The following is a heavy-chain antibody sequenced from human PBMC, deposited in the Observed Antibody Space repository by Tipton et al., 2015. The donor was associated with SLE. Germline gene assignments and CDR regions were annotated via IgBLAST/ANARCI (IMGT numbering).Heavy chain of an antibody. D-gene: IGHD3-3*01. CDR3: ARRGYDFLGYFDY. Sequence: TLSLTCAVYGGSFSGYYWSWIRQPPGKGLEWIGEINHSGSTNYNPSLKSRVTISVDTSKNRFSLKLSSVTAADTAVYYCARRGYDFLGYFDYWGQGTLVTVSS. J-gene: IGHJ4*02. V-gene: IGHV4-34*01. CDR1: GGSFSGYY. CDR2: INHSGST.